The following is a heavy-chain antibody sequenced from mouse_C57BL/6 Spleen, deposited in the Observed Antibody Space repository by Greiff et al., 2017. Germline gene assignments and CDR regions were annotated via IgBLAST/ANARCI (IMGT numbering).Heavy chain of an antibody. CDR1: GYAFSSSW. CDR3: ARRGLDY. J-gene: IGHJ2*01. V-gene: IGHV1-82*01. CDR2: IYPGDGDT. Sequence: QVQLKESGPELVKPGASVTISCKASGYAFSSSWMNWVKQRPGKGLEWIGRIYPGDGDTNYNGKFKGRATLTADKSSSTAYMQLSSLTSEDSAVYFCARRGLDYWGQGTTLTVSS.